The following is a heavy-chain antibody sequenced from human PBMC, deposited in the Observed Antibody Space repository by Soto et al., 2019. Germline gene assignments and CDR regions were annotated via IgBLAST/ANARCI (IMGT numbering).Heavy chain of an antibody. D-gene: IGHD2-8*01. CDR2: INAGNGNT. CDR3: VPIKVYGRNSRLLDY. J-gene: IGHJ4*02. CDR1: GYTFTSYA. V-gene: IGHV1-3*01. Sequence: ASVKVSCKASGYTFTSYAMHWVRQAPGQRLEWMGWINAGNGNTKYSQKFQGRVTITRDTSASTAYMELSSLRSEDTAVYYCVPIKVYGRNSRLLDYWGQGTLVTVSS.